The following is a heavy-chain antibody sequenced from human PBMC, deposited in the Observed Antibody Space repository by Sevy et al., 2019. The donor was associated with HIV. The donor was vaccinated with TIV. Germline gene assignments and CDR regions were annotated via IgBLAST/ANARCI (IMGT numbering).Heavy chain of an antibody. J-gene: IGHJ6*02. CDR1: GFTFSSYG. CDR2: ISCDGSNK. D-gene: IGHD3-22*01. CDR3: AKAPYDSSGYYYLYYYYYGMDV. V-gene: IGHV3-30*18. Sequence: GGSLRLSCAASGFTFSSYGMHWVRQAPGKGLEWVAVISCDGSNKYYSDSVKGRFTISRDNSKNTLYLQMNSLRAEDTAVYYCAKAPYDSSGYYYLYYYYYGMDVWGQGTTVTVSS.